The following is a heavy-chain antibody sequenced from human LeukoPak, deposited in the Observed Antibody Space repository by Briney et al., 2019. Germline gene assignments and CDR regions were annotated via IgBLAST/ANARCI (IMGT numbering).Heavy chain of an antibody. J-gene: IGHJ6*02. Sequence: SVKVSCKASGGTFSSYAISWVRQAPGQGPEWMGRIFPILGIANYAQKFQGRVAITADKSTSTAYMELSSLRSEDTAVYYCAIDYGSGRDYYYYYGMDVWGQGTTVTVSS. CDR2: IFPILGIA. D-gene: IGHD3-10*01. CDR1: GGTFSSYA. CDR3: AIDYGSGRDYYYYYGMDV. V-gene: IGHV1-69*10.